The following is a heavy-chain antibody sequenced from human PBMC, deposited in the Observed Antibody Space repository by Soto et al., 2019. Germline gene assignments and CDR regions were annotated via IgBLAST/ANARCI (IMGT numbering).Heavy chain of an antibody. D-gene: IGHD2-2*01. CDR2: IYHRGGA. Sequence: PSETLSFTCAVSGVSIISSDFWSWVRHPPGNGLAWIGEIYHRGGANYNPSLKSRVTISVDKSNNQFSLRPSSVTAADTAVYYCARVIVIVAADKLDPWGQGTLVTVS. J-gene: IGHJ5*02. CDR1: GVSIISSDF. CDR3: ARVIVIVAADKLDP. V-gene: IGHV4-4*02.